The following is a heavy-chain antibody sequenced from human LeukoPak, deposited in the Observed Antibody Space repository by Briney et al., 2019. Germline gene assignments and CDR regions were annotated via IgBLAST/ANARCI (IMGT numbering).Heavy chain of an antibody. Sequence: SETLSLTCTVSGASISSSYWSWIRQPPGKGLEWIGYISSHGSANYNPSLNSPVTISVGTSKNQFFLELSSVTAADTAVYYCAKSNGYGLIDIWGQGTMVTVSS. CDR2: ISSHGSA. CDR3: AKSNGYGLIDI. D-gene: IGHD3-22*01. V-gene: IGHV4-59*12. J-gene: IGHJ3*02. CDR1: GASISSSY.